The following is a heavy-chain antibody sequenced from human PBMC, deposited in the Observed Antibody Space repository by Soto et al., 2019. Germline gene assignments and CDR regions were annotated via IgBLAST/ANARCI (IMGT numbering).Heavy chain of an antibody. CDR2: FDPEDGET. CDR1: GYTLTELS. Sequence: ASVKVSCKVSGYTLTELSMHWVRQAPGKGLEWMGGFDPEDGETIYAQKFQGRVTMTEDTSTDTAYMELSSLRSEDTAVYYCATLKDYYDSSGYLTRYFDYWGQGTLVTVSS. CDR3: ATLKDYYDSSGYLTRYFDY. J-gene: IGHJ4*02. V-gene: IGHV1-24*01. D-gene: IGHD3-22*01.